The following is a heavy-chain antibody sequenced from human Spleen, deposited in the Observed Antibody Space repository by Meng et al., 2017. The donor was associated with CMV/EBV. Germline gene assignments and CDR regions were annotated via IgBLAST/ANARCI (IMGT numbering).Heavy chain of an antibody. V-gene: IGHV4-59*01. CDR1: GGSFSGYY. Sequence: SETLSLTCAVYGGSFSGYYWSWIRQPPGKGLEWIGYIYYSGSTNYNPSLKSRVTISVDTSKNQFSLKLSSVTAADTAVYYCARIRGDYGGNTGAFDIWGQGTMVTVSS. CDR2: IYYSGST. CDR3: ARIRGDYGGNTGAFDI. J-gene: IGHJ3*02. D-gene: IGHD4-23*01.